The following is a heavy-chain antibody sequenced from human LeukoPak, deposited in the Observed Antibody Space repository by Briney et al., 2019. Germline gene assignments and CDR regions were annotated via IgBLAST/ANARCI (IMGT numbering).Heavy chain of an antibody. CDR2: INSDGSST. CDR3: ARESFNYGDLFDY. J-gene: IGHJ4*02. Sequence: GGSLRLSCTAPGFTFSSYWMHWVRQAPGKGLVWVSRINSDGSSTSYADSVKGRFTISRDNAKNTLYLQMNSLRAEDTAVYYSARESFNYGDLFDYWGQGTLVTVSS. V-gene: IGHV3-74*01. D-gene: IGHD4-17*01. CDR1: GFTFSSYW.